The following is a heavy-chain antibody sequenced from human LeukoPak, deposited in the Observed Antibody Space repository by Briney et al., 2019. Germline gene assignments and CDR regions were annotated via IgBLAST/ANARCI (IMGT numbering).Heavy chain of an antibody. CDR1: GGSFSGYY. CDR2: INHSGST. J-gene: IGHJ4*02. V-gene: IGHV4-34*01. Sequence: SETLSLTCAVYGGSFSGYYWSWIRQPPGKGLEWIGEINHSGSTNYNPSLKSRVTISVDTSKNQFSLKLSSVTAADTAVYYCARGSPNHVGRTFDYWGQGTLVTVSS. CDR3: ARGSPNHVGRTFDY. D-gene: IGHD3-16*01.